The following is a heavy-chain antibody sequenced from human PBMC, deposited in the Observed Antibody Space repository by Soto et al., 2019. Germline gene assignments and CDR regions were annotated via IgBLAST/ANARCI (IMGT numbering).Heavy chain of an antibody. CDR1: GFTFSNYW. Sequence: AGGSLRLSCATSGFTFSNYWMTWVRPAPGKGLEWLANIKQDGSQTYYMDSVKGRFTVSRDNAKNSVYLQMNSLRAEDTAVYYCARIGYSSSSNDFWGQGTLVTVSS. CDR2: IKQDGSQT. D-gene: IGHD5-18*01. CDR3: ARIGYSSSSNDF. V-gene: IGHV3-7*05. J-gene: IGHJ4*02.